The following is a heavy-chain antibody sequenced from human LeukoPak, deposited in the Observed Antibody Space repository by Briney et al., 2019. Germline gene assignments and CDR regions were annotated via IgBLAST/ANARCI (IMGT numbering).Heavy chain of an antibody. V-gene: IGHV3-74*03. J-gene: IGHJ4*02. Sequence: GGSLRLSCAASGFTFSSYWMHWVRQAPGKGLVWVSRIKSAGSSIMYADSVKGRFTISRDNAKNTLYLQMNSLRAEDTAVYYCARVLDYGGKSNFDYWGQGTLVTVSS. CDR1: GFTFSSYW. CDR3: ARVLDYGGKSNFDY. D-gene: IGHD4-23*01. CDR2: IKSAGSSI.